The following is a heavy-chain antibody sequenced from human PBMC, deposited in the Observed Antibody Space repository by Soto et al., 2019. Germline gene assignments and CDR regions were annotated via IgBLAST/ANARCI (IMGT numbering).Heavy chain of an antibody. D-gene: IGHD1-7*01. Sequence: VXLSCVASVCTFRSYGMSWVRQAPGKGLEWVSGLTGSGSSTYYADSVQDRFTISRDNSQSTLYLQMNSLRADDTAVYFCAKGALNYFDPWGQGTLVTVSS. CDR3: AKGALNYFDP. J-gene: IGHJ5*02. CDR2: LTGSGSST. CDR1: VCTFRSYG. V-gene: IGHV3-23*01.